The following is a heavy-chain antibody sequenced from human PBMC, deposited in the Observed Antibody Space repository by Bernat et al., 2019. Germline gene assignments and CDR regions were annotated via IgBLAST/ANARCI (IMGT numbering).Heavy chain of an antibody. CDR3: AKGPGSSSWYVSGY. V-gene: IGHV3-66*01. J-gene: IGHJ4*02. Sequence: EVQGVESGGDFVQPGGSLRLSCAASGFTVSNNHMSWVRQAPGKGLEFISVIENHGSTFYADSVRGRFTISRDNSKNTLYLQMNSLRAEDTAVYYCAKGPGSSSWYVSGYWGQGTLVTVSS. CDR2: IENHGST. D-gene: IGHD6-13*01. CDR1: GFTVSNNH.